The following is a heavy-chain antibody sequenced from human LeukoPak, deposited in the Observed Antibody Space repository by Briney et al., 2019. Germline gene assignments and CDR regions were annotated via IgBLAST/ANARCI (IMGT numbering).Heavy chain of an antibody. V-gene: IGHV1-69*04. CDR1: GGTFSSYA. CDR3: ARNITNYYYYYGMDV. CDR2: IIPILGIA. Sequence: ASVKVSCKASGGTFSSYAISWVRQAPGQGLEWMGRIIPILGIANYAQKFQGRVTITADKSTSTAYMELSSLRSEDTAGYYCARNITNYYYYYGMDVWGQGTTVTVSS. D-gene: IGHD3-10*01. J-gene: IGHJ6*02.